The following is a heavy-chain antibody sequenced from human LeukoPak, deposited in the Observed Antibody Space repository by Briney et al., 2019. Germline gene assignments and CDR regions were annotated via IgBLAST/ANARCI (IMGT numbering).Heavy chain of an antibody. CDR1: GFTFSSYA. V-gene: IGHV3-23*01. J-gene: IGHJ4*02. Sequence: GGSLRLSCAASGFTFSSYAMSWVRQAPGKGLERVSAISGGGVSTYYADSVKGRFTISRDNSKNTLYLQMKSLRAEDTAVYYCAKDQDCSNGICYTGFDYWGQGTLVTVSS. D-gene: IGHD2-8*01. CDR3: AKDQDCSNGICYTGFDY. CDR2: ISGGGVST.